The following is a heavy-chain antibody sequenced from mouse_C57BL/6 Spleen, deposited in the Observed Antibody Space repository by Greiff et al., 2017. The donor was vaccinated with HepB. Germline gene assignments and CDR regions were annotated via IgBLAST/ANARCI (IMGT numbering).Heavy chain of an antibody. CDR2: IYPRSGNT. CDR3: ARWSTTGEVDY. D-gene: IGHD1-1*01. J-gene: IGHJ2*01. V-gene: IGHV1-81*01. Sequence: VQLQQSGAELARPGASVKLSCKASGYTFTSYGISWVKQRTGQGLEWIGEIYPRSGNTYYNEKFKGKATLTADKSSSTAYMELRSLTSEDSAVYYCARWSTTGEVDYWGQGTTRTVSS. CDR1: GYTFTSYG.